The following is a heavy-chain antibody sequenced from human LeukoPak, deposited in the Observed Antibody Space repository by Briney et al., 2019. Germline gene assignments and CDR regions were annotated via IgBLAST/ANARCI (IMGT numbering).Heavy chain of an antibody. CDR2: INPNSGGT. CDR3: ARSIGYCSSTSCSPYNWFDP. D-gene: IGHD2-2*01. V-gene: IGHV1-2*02. J-gene: IGHJ5*02. CDR1: GYTFTRYY. Sequence: ASVKVSCKASGYTFTRYYMHWVRQAPGQGLEWRGWINPNSGGTNYAQKFQGRVTMTRDTSISTAYMELSRLRSDDTAVYYCARSIGYCSSTSCSPYNWFDPWGQGTLVTVSS.